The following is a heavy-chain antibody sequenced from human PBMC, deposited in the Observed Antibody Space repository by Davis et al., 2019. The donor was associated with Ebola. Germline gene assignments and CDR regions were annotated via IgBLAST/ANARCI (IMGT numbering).Heavy chain of an antibody. CDR1: GYTFTSYG. CDR3: ARGHDYSNYNTKLWFDP. Sequence: ASVKVSCKASGYTFTSYGINWVRQATGQGLEWMGWMNPNSGNTGYAQKFQGRVTMTRNTSISTAYMELSSLRSEDTAVYYCARGHDYSNYNTKLWFDPWGQGTLVTVSS. J-gene: IGHJ5*02. CDR2: MNPNSGNT. D-gene: IGHD4-11*01. V-gene: IGHV1-8*02.